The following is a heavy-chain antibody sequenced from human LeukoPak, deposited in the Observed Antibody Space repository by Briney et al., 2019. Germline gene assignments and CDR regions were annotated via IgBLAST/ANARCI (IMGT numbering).Heavy chain of an antibody. CDR1: AFTFSSYW. V-gene: IGHV4-39*01. D-gene: IGHD4-17*01. Sequence: GSLRLSCAASAFTFSSYWMSWVRQAPGNGLEWIGSIYYSGSTYYNPSLKSRVTISVDTSKNQFSLKLGSVTAADTAVYYCASPTTMTTAIEYWGQGTLVTVSS. J-gene: IGHJ4*02. CDR2: IYYSGST. CDR3: ASPTTMTTAIEY.